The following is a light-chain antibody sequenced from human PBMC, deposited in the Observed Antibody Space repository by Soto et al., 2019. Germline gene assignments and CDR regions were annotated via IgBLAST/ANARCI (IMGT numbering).Light chain of an antibody. CDR2: QAS. J-gene: IGKJ4*01. CDR1: QTLSSS. V-gene: IGKV3-11*01. Sequence: IVLTQSPAPLSLSSGERATLSLSASQTLSSSLAWYQQKPGQAPRLLMYQASNRATGIPARFSGSGSGADFTLTISSLEPEDFALYYCQQHFNSPLTFGGGTKVDIK. CDR3: QQHFNSPLT.